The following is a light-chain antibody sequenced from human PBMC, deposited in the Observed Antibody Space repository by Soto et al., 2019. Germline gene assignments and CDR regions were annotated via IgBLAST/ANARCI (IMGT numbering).Light chain of an antibody. J-gene: IGKJ2*01. V-gene: IGKV1-5*01. CDR3: QQYNSYPYT. CDR2: DDS. Sequence: EIQMTQSPSTLSASVGDRVTITCRASQSISSWLAWYQQKQGKAPKLLIYDDSSLESGVPSRFSGSGSGTEFTLNISSLQPDDFATYYCQQYNSYPYTFGHGTKLESK. CDR1: QSISSW.